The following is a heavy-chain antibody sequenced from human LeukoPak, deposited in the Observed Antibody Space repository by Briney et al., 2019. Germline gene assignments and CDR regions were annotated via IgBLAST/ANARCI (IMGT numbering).Heavy chain of an antibody. V-gene: IGHV3-74*01. J-gene: IGHJ4*02. Sequence: GGSLRLSCAASGFTFSSHWMHWVRQAPGKGLVWVSRIKSDGSSTSYADSVKGRFTISRDNSKNTLYLQMNSLRAEDTAVYYCAAAFPITMVRGVPYYWGQGTLVTVSS. CDR2: IKSDGSST. CDR1: GFTFSSHW. CDR3: AAAFPITMVRGVPYY. D-gene: IGHD3-10*01.